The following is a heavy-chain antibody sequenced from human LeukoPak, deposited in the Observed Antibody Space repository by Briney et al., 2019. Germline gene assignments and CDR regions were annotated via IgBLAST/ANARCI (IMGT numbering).Heavy chain of an antibody. D-gene: IGHD6-6*01. Sequence: PGESLKISWMGSGYSFTSYWIGWVRQLPGKGLEWMGIIYPGDSDTRYSPSFQDQVTISADKSISTAYLQWSSLKASDTAMYYCARLDVKAAHYYMDVWGKATTVTVSS. V-gene: IGHV5-51*01. CDR1: GYSFTSYW. CDR3: ARLDVKAAHYYMDV. CDR2: IYPGDSDT. J-gene: IGHJ6*03.